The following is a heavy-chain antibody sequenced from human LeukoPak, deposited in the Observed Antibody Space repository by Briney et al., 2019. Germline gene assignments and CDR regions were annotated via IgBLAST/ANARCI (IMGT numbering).Heavy chain of an antibody. D-gene: IGHD3-22*01. CDR2: IYHSGST. V-gene: IGHV4-4*02. CDR3: ARLGSGYYSGLWYFDL. Sequence: SETLSLTCAVSGGSISSNNWWSWVRQPPGKGLEWIGEIYHSGSTNYNPSLKSRVTISVDKSKNQFSLKLTSVTAADTAVYYCARLGSGYYSGLWYFDLWGRGTLVTVSS. CDR1: GGSISSNNW. J-gene: IGHJ2*01.